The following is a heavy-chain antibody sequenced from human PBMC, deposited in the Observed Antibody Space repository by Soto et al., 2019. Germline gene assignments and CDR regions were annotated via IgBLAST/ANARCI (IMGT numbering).Heavy chain of an antibody. V-gene: IGHV4-39*01. CDR3: ARRATVTNFDY. CDR2: IYYSGST. J-gene: IGHJ4*02. Sequence: NPSETLSLTCTASGGSISSSSYYWGWIRQPPGKGLEWIGSIYYSGSTYYNPSLKSRVTISVDTSKNQFSLKLSSVTAADTAVYYCARRATVTNFDYWGQGTLVTVSS. D-gene: IGHD4-17*01. CDR1: GGSISSSSYY.